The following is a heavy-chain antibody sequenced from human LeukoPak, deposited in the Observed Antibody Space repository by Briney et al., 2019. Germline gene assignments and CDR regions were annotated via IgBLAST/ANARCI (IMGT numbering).Heavy chain of an antibody. J-gene: IGHJ5*02. D-gene: IGHD6-13*01. Sequence: SETLSLTCAVSGYSISSGYYWGWIRQPPGKGLEWIGSIYHSGSTYYNPSLKSRVTISVDTSKNQFSLKLSSVTAADTAVYYCERKYSSSWYASGWLDPWGQGTLVTVSS. V-gene: IGHV4-38-2*01. CDR2: IYHSGST. CDR1: GYSISSGYY. CDR3: ERKYSSSWYASGWLDP.